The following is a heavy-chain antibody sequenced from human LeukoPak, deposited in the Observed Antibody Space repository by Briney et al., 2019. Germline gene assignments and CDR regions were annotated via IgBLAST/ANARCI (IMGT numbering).Heavy chain of an antibody. Sequence: GASVKVSCKASGYTFTGYYMHWVRQAPGQGLEWMGWINPNSGDTAYAQKFQGRVAMTRDTSISTAYMELSSLRSEDTAVYYCARGLGDYYDTSDYYYAVPAHWGQGTLVTVSS. CDR1: GYTFTGYY. CDR2: INPNSGDT. V-gene: IGHV1-2*02. D-gene: IGHD3-22*01. CDR3: ARGLGDYYDTSDYYYAVPAH. J-gene: IGHJ4*02.